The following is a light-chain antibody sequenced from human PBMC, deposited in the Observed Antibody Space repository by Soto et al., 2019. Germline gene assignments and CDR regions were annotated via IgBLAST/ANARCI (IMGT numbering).Light chain of an antibody. Sequence: EIVLTQSPGTLSLSPGEIATLYCSASQSVTNSFLAWYQQKPGQAPRLLIYGASRRATGIPDRFTGSGSGTDFTLTISRLEPEDFAVYYCQQYVSSPWAFGQGTKVDIK. J-gene: IGKJ1*01. CDR3: QQYVSSPWA. V-gene: IGKV3-20*01. CDR2: GAS. CDR1: QSVTNSF.